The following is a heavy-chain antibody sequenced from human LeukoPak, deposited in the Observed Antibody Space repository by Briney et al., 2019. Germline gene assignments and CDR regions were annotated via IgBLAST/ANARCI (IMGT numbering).Heavy chain of an antibody. CDR1: GYTFSGYY. D-gene: IGHD2/OR15-2a*01. CDR3: YMDV. CDR2: INPKNGGT. V-gene: IGHV1-2*02. J-gene: IGHJ6*03. Sequence: ASVTVSCKASGYTFSGYYVNWVRQAPGQGLEWVGWINPKNGGTHFAQKFQGRVTMTRDTSISTAYFCTRSLDSSMAAYSYYYMDVWGEGTTITVSS.